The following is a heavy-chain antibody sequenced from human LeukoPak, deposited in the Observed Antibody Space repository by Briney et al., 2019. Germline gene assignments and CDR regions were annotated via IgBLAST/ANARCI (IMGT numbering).Heavy chain of an antibody. J-gene: IGHJ4*02. V-gene: IGHV1-18*01. CDR1: GYTFTSYG. CDR3: ARDHSVVPAALPSDY. D-gene: IGHD2-2*01. CDR2: ISACNGNT. Sequence: ASVKVSCKASGYTFTSYGISWVRQAPGQGLEWMGWISACNGNTNYAQKLQGRVTMTTDTSTSTAYMELRSLRSDDTAVYYCARDHSVVPAALPSDYWGQGTLVTVSS.